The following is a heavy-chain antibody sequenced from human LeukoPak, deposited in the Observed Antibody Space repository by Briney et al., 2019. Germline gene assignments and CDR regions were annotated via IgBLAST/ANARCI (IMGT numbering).Heavy chain of an antibody. CDR2: ISAYNGNT. J-gene: IGHJ4*02. D-gene: IGHD3-22*01. CDR3: AREYYYDSSGYYSPFDY. CDR1: GYTFTSYG. Sequence: GASVKVSCKASGYTFTSYGISWVRQAPGQGLEWMGWISAYNGNTNYAQKLQGRVTMTTDTSTSTAYMELRSLRSDDTAVYYCAREYYYDSSGYYSPFDYWGQGTLVTVSS. V-gene: IGHV1-18*01.